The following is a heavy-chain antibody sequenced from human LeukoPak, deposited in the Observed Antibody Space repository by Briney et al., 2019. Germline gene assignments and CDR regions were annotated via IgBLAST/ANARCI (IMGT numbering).Heavy chain of an antibody. J-gene: IGHJ4*02. V-gene: IGHV3-23*01. Sequence: GGSLKLSCAASGFTFSSYAMSWVRQAPGQGLEWVSGITASGGGTYYADSVKGRFIISRDNSKNTLYLQINSLRAEDTAIYYCAHALGPKYSYGLLYWGQGTLVTVSS. CDR1: GFTFSSYA. CDR3: AHALGPKYSYGLLY. D-gene: IGHD5-18*01. CDR2: ITASGGGT.